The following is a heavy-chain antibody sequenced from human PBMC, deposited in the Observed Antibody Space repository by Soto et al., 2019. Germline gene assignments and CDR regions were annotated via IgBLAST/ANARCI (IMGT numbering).Heavy chain of an antibody. J-gene: IGHJ5*02. V-gene: IGHV4-31*03. D-gene: IGHD3-10*01. Sequence: QVQLQESGPGLVKPSQTLSLTCTVSGDSITSGGYFWTWIRQHPGKALEWIGCMYYTGVTWYNPSLKSRVTISIDTSKNQFSLNLSSITAADTAVYFCARHLRGRGSGRFHPWVQGTLVTVSS. CDR3: ARHLRGRGSGRFHP. CDR2: MYYTGVT. CDR1: GDSITSGGYF.